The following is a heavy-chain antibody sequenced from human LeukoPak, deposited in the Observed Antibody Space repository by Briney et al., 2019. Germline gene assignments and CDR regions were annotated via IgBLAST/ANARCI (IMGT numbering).Heavy chain of an antibody. J-gene: IGHJ5*01. CDR3: ARSPSGYRFDY. CDR1: GASVSSGTYF. CDR2: ISHSVST. Sequence: SETLSLTCTVSGASVSSGTYFWTWIRQPPGKGLEWIGYISHSVSTNYNPSLKSRVTISLDASKNQFSLKLSSVTAADTAVYFCARSPSGYRFDYWGQRTLVTVSS. D-gene: IGHD3-22*01. V-gene: IGHV4-61*01.